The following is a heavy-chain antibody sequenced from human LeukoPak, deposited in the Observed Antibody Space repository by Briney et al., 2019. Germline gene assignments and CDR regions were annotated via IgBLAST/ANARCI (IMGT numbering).Heavy chain of an antibody. Sequence: ASVKVSCKASGYTFTGYYMHWVRQAPGQGLEWMGWINPNSGGTNYAQKFQGRVTMTRDTSIGTAYMELSRLRSDDTAVYYCAREANYYDSSGYYYVPNWFDPWGQGTLVTVSS. J-gene: IGHJ5*02. CDR2: INPNSGGT. CDR3: AREANYYDSSGYYYVPNWFDP. CDR1: GYTFTGYY. D-gene: IGHD3-22*01. V-gene: IGHV1-2*02.